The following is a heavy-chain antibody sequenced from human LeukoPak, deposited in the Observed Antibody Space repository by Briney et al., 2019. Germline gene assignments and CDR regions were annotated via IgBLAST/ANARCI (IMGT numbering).Heavy chain of an antibody. J-gene: IGHJ2*01. D-gene: IGHD3-3*01. CDR2: INPSGGST. Sequence: ASVKVSCKASGYTFTSYYIHWVRQAPGQGLEWMGTINPSGGSTSYAQKFQGRVTMTRDTSTSTVYMELSGLRSEDTAVYYCARDLNYDFWSGYYNRHATLNWYFDLWGRGTLVTVSS. CDR1: GYTFTSYY. CDR3: ARDLNYDFWSGYYNRHATLNWYFDL. V-gene: IGHV1-46*01.